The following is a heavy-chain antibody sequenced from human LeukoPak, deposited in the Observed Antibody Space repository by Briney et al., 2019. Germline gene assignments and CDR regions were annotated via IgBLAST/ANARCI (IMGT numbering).Heavy chain of an antibody. Sequence: GGSLRLSCAASGFTFSSYSMNWVRQAPGKGLEWVSSISSSSSYIYYADSVKGRFTISRDNAKNSLYLQVNSLRAEDTAVYYCARDIRPLSYMDVWGKGTTVTVSS. CDR2: ISSSSSYI. CDR3: ARDIRPLSYMDV. D-gene: IGHD2-21*01. V-gene: IGHV3-21*01. J-gene: IGHJ6*03. CDR1: GFTFSSYS.